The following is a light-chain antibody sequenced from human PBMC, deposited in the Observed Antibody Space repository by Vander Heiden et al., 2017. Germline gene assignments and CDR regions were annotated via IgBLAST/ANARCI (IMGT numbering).Light chain of an antibody. Sequence: DIPMTQSPSSLSASVGDRVTITCRASQSISSYLNWYQQKPGKAPKLLIYDASSLQSGVPSRFSGSGSGTEFTLTISSLQPEDFATYYCQQCYSTPWTFGQGTKVEIK. CDR2: DAS. CDR3: QQCYSTPWT. J-gene: IGKJ1*01. CDR1: QSISSY. V-gene: IGKV1-39*01.